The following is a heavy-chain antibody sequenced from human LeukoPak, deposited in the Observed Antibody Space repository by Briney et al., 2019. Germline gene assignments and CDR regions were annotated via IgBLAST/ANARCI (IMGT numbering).Heavy chain of an antibody. D-gene: IGHD5-18*01. CDR2: IYHSGST. V-gene: IGHV4-38-2*02. CDR1: GYSISSGYY. CDR3: AREGGYSYGDIDY. Sequence: SETLSLTCTVSGYSISSGYYWGWIRQPPGKGLEWIGSIYHSGSTYYNPSLKSRVTISVDTSKNQFSLKLSSVTAADTAVYYCAREGGYSYGDIDYWGQGTLVTVSS. J-gene: IGHJ4*02.